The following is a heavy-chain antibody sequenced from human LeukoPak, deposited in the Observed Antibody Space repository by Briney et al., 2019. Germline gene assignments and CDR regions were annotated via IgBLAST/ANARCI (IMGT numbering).Heavy chain of an antibody. Sequence: PSETLSLTCTVSGYSISSGYYWGWIRRPPGKGLEGIGSIYHSGSTYYNPSLKSRVTISVDTSKNQFSLKLSSVTAADTAVYYCAREETAAGTAFDYWGQGTLVTVSS. CDR3: AREETAAGTAFDY. V-gene: IGHV4-38-2*02. J-gene: IGHJ4*02. CDR1: GYSISSGYY. D-gene: IGHD6-13*01. CDR2: IYHSGST.